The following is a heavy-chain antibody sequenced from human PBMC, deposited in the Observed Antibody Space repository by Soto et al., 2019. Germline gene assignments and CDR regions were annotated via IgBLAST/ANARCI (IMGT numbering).Heavy chain of an antibody. Sequence: SVKVSCKASGGTFSSYAISWVRQAPGQGLEWMGGIIPIFGTANYAQKFQGRVTITADESTSTAYMELSSLRSEDTAVYYCARGREVGYSSSWPLDYWGQGTLVTVS. D-gene: IGHD6-13*01. CDR1: GGTFSSYA. V-gene: IGHV1-69*13. J-gene: IGHJ4*02. CDR2: IIPIFGTA. CDR3: ARGREVGYSSSWPLDY.